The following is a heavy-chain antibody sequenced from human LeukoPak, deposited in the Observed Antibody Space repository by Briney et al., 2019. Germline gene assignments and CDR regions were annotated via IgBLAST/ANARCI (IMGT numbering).Heavy chain of an antibody. V-gene: IGHV4-39*07. J-gene: IGHJ3*02. CDR2: IYYVGNT. D-gene: IGHD3-3*01. CDR3: ARTRDYYSPAFDI. Sequence: PSGTLSLTCTVSSGSISSSNYFWGWIRQPPGKGLEWIGIIYYVGNTYYNPSLKSRVTISVDTSKNQFSLKLSSVTAADTAVYYCARTRDYYSPAFDIWGQGTVVTVSS. CDR1: SGSISSSNYF.